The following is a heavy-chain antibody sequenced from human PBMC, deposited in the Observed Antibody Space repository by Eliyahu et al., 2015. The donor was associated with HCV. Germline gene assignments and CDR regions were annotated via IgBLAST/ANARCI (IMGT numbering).Heavy chain of an antibody. CDR1: GGSISSSSYY. V-gene: IGHV4-39*01. J-gene: IGHJ6*02. CDR2: IYYSGST. CDR3: ASLVGFDVAGYYGMDV. Sequence: QLQLQESGPGLVKPSETLSLTCTVSGGSISSSSYYWGWIRQPPGKGLEWIGSIYYSGSTYYNPSLKSRVTISVDTSKNQFSLKLSSVTAADTAVYYCASLVGFDVAGYYGMDVWGQGTTVTVSS. D-gene: IGHD3-9*01.